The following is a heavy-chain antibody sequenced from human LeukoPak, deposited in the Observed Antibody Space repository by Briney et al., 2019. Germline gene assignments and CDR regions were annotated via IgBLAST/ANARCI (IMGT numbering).Heavy chain of an antibody. CDR2: IYYSGSI. Sequence: SEILSLTCAVSGYSISSSNWWGWIRQPPGQGLEWIGYIYYSGSIYYNPSLKSRVTMSVDTSKNQFSLKLSSVTAVDTAVYYCARKTGTAAFDIWGQGTMVTVSS. J-gene: IGHJ3*02. CDR1: GYSISSSNW. CDR3: ARKTGTAAFDI. V-gene: IGHV4-28*05. D-gene: IGHD1-7*01.